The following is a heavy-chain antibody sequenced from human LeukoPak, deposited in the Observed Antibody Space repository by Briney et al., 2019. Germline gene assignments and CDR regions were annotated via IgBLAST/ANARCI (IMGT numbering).Heavy chain of an antibody. J-gene: IGHJ2*01. CDR3: AVGAFDY. CDR1: GYSFSNHT. D-gene: IGHD3-9*01. CDR2: INAADGNT. Sequence: ASVKVSCKASGYSFSNHTMHWVRQAPGQRLEWMGWINAADGNTKYSQNFQGRVTITSDTSANTAHMELSSLTSEDTAMYYCAVGAFDYWGRGTLVTVSS. V-gene: IGHV1-3*01.